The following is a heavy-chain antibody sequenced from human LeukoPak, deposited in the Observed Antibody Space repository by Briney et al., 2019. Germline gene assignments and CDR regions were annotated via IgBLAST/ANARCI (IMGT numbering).Heavy chain of an antibody. D-gene: IGHD2-15*01. CDR3: ARGPRGMMLPHFDY. CDR1: GGSISSYY. CDR2: IYYSGST. Sequence: KPSETLSLTCTVSGGSISSYYWSWIRQHPGKGLEWIGYIYYSGSTYYNPSLKSRVTISVDTSKNQFSLKLSSVTAADTAVYYCARGPRGMMLPHFDYWGQGTLVTVSS. J-gene: IGHJ4*02. V-gene: IGHV4-59*06.